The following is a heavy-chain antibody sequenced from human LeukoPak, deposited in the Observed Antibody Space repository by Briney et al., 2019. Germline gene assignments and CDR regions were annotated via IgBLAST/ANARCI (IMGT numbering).Heavy chain of an antibody. J-gene: IGHJ6*03. CDR2: IYPSGGST. Sequence: ASVKVSRKASGYTFTSCYMHWVRQAPGQGLEWMGLIYPSGGSTNYAQKFQGRVTMTRDTSTSTVYMELSSLRSEDTAVYYCARGPSITMVRGGQWYYYMDVWGKGTTVTISS. V-gene: IGHV1-46*01. CDR3: ARGPSITMVRGGQWYYYMDV. D-gene: IGHD3-10*01. CDR1: GYTFTSCY.